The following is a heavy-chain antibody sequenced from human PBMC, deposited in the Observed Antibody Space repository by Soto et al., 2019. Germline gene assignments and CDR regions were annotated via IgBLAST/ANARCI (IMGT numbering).Heavy chain of an antibody. Sequence: QVQLQESGPGLVKPSETLSLTCTVSGGSISSSYCSWIRQSPGKGLEWIGYTHYSGSINYNPSLKSRVNLSGDPSKNQFSLKVRSVTAADTAVYYCTGGNWKWGMNVWGQGTTVTVSS. CDR3: TGGNWKWGMNV. CDR1: GGSISSSY. D-gene: IGHD1-20*01. CDR2: THYSGSI. J-gene: IGHJ6*02. V-gene: IGHV4-59*01.